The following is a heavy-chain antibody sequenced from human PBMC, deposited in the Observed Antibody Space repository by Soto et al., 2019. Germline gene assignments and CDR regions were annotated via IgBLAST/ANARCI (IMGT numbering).Heavy chain of an antibody. CDR1: GFTFSSYA. D-gene: IGHD2-2*01. CDR3: ARDGHLGYCSSTSCYEYFQH. Sequence: GGSLRLSCAASGFTFSSYAMHWVRQAPGKGLEWVAVISYDGSNKYYADSVKGRFTISRDNSKNMLYLQMNSLRAEDTAVYYCARDGHLGYCSSTSCYEYFQHWGQGTLVTVSS. V-gene: IGHV3-30-3*01. CDR2: ISYDGSNK. J-gene: IGHJ1*01.